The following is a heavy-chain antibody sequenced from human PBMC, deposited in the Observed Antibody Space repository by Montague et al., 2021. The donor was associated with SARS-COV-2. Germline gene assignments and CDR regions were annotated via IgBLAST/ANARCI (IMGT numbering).Heavy chain of an antibody. J-gene: IGHJ1*01. CDR2: IWYDGSNK. Sequence: SLRLSCAASGFTFSSYGMHWVRQAPGKGLEWVAVIWYDGSNKYYADSVKGRFTISRGNSKNTLYLQMNSLRAEDTAVYYCARGLAVAWREYFQHWGQGTLVTVSS. CDR3: ARGLAVAWREYFQH. V-gene: IGHV3-33*01. CDR1: GFTFSSYG. D-gene: IGHD6-19*01.